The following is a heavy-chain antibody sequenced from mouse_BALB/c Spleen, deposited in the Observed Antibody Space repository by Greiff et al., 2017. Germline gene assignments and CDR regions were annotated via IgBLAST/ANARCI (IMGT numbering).Heavy chain of an antibody. Sequence: EVQLQQTGPELVKPGASVKISCKASGYSFTDYIMLWVKQSHGKSLEWIGNINPYYGSTSYNLKFKGKATLTVDKSSSTAYMQLNSLTSEDSAVYYCARGGLYYGTFAYWGQGTLVTVSA. D-gene: IGHD2-1*01. CDR3: ARGGLYYGTFAY. CDR1: GYSFTDYI. J-gene: IGHJ3*01. CDR2: INPYYGST. V-gene: IGHV1-39*01.